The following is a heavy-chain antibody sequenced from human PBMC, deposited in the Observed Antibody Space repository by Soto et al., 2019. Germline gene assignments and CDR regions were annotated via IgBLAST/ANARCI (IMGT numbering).Heavy chain of an antibody. CDR2: INHSGST. CDR1: GGSFSGYY. CDR3: ASRGPHGSRSN. V-gene: IGHV4-34*01. D-gene: IGHD3-10*01. J-gene: IGHJ4*02. Sequence: SETLSLTCAVYGGSFSGYYWSWIRQPPGKGLEWIGEINHSGSTNYNPSLKSRVTISVDTSKNQFSLKLSSVTAADTAVYYCASRGPHGSRSNCGQGTLVTVSS.